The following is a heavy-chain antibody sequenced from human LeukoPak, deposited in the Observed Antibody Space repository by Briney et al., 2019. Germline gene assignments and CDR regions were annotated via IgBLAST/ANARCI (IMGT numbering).Heavy chain of an antibody. Sequence: PSDTLSLTCAVYGGSFRGYHWSGIRHPPGKGLEGLGEINHSGRTNYNPSLKSRVTISVDTSKNQFSLKLSSVTAADTAVYYCARRSIAARETLAKINWFDHWGQGTLVTVSS. D-gene: IGHD6-6*01. CDR2: INHSGRT. CDR1: GGSFRGYH. V-gene: IGHV4-34*01. CDR3: ARRSIAARETLAKINWFDH. J-gene: IGHJ5*02.